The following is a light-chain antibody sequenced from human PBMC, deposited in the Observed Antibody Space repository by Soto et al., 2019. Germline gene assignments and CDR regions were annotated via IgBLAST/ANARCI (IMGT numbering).Light chain of an antibody. Sequence: QSVLTQPPSASGTPGQRVTSSCSGSSSNIGSNTVNWYQQLPGTAPKLLIYSNNQRPSGVPDRFSGSKSGTSASLAISGLQSEDEADYYCAAGDDSLNGVLFGGVTKLTVL. CDR1: SSNIGSNT. J-gene: IGLJ2*01. CDR2: SNN. V-gene: IGLV1-44*01. CDR3: AAGDDSLNGVL.